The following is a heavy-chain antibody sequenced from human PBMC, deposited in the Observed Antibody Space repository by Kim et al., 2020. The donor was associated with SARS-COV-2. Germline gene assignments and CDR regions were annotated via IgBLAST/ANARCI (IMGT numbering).Heavy chain of an antibody. CDR2: INAGVGHT. Sequence: ASVKVSCKASGYTFTAYPIHWVRQAPGQRPEWMGWINAGVGHTKYSEKFQDRVTITSNTSASTVYMELYSLRSEDTAVYYCARITAAATKSFDYWGQGTLVTVAT. V-gene: IGHV1-3*01. CDR3: ARITAAATKSFDY. J-gene: IGHJ4*02. D-gene: IGHD2-15*01. CDR1: GYTFTAYP.